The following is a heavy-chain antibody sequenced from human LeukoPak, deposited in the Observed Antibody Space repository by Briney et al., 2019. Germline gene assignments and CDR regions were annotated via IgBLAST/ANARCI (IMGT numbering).Heavy chain of an antibody. CDR2: IKQDGSEK. D-gene: IGHD5-24*01. V-gene: IGHV3-7*01. Sequence: RPGGSLRLSCAASGFTFSSYWMSWVRQAPGKGLEWVANIKQDGSEKYYVDSVKGRFTISRDNAKNSLYLQMNSLRAEDTAVYYCAREGSRDGYLVFDYWGQGTLVTVSS. J-gene: IGHJ4*02. CDR1: GFTFSSYW. CDR3: AREGSRDGYLVFDY.